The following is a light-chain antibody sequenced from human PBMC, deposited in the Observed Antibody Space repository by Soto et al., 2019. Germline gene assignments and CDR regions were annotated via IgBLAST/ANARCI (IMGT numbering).Light chain of an antibody. CDR3: QSYHSGNVV. CDR2: EDN. Sequence: NFMLTQPHSLSESPGKTVTISCTRSSGSIASNYVQWYQQRPGSAPTPVIYEDNERPSGVPDRFSGSIDSSSNSASLTISGLKTDDEADYYCQSYHSGNVVFGGGTKVTVL. J-gene: IGLJ2*01. V-gene: IGLV6-57*04. CDR1: SGSIASNY.